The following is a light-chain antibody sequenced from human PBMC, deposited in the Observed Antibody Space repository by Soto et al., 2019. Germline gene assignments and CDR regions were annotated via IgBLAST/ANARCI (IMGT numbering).Light chain of an antibody. CDR2: AAS. CDR1: QDIGNF. V-gene: IGKV1-16*02. Sequence: DIQMTQSPSSLSASVGDTVTITCRASQDIGNFFAWFQQKPGTAPKSLISAASSLQSGVPSKFSVSGAGTDINLTINGLQPEGVATDYCQQYQSWAATFGGGTKVEI. J-gene: IGKJ4*01. CDR3: QQYQSWAAT.